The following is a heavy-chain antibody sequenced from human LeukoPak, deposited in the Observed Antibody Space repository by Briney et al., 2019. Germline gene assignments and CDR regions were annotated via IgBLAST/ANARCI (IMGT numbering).Heavy chain of an antibody. CDR1: GYTFSNYY. D-gene: IGHD3-10*01. J-gene: IGHJ4*02. CDR2: INPNSGGT. CDR3: ARGVLWFGLIDY. Sequence: GASVKVSCKASGYTFSNYYITWVRQAPGQGLEWMGWINPNSGGTNYAQKFQGRVTMTRDTSISTAYMELSRLRSDDTAVYYCARGVLWFGLIDYWGQGTLVTVSS. V-gene: IGHV1-2*02.